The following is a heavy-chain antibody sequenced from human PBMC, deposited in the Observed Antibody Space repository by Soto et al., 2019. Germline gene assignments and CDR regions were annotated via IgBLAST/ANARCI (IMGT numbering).Heavy chain of an antibody. CDR3: VRDQGIPVTA. J-gene: IGHJ4*02. CDR2: IFIGGGT. V-gene: IGHV3-53*01. CDR1: GFSVSSNY. D-gene: IGHD6-19*01. Sequence: PGGSLRLSSAASGFSVSSNYMSWVRQAPGKGLEWVSVIFIGGGTYYADSVKGRFTISRDNSKNTLYLQMNSLRAEPTAVYYCVRDQGIPVTAWGQGTLVTVSS.